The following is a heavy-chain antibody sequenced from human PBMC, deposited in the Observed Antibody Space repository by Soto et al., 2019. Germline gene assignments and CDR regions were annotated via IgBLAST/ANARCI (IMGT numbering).Heavy chain of an antibody. CDR1: GFTFSSYA. CDR3: AKDERRSYYDSSGYYLDY. D-gene: IGHD3-22*01. V-gene: IGHV3-23*01. J-gene: IGHJ4*02. Sequence: EVQLLESGGGLVQPGGSLRLSCAASGFTFSSYAMSWVRQAPGKGLEWVSAISGSGGSTYYADSVKGRFTISRDNSKNTLYLQMNSLRAEDTAVYYCAKDERRSYYDSSGYYLDYWGQGTLVTVSS. CDR2: ISGSGGST.